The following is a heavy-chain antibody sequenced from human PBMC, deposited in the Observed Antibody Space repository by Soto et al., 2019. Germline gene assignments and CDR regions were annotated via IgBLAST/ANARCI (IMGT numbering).Heavy chain of an antibody. CDR3: ARVSRALRILTPDFDY. J-gene: IGHJ4*02. CDR1: GFTFNSYA. Sequence: QVHLVESGGGVVQPGTSLRLSCAASGFTFNSYAIHWVRQAPGKGLEWVAVISHDGSDKYYGDSVKGRFTISRDNSKNTLYMQMNILRAEDTALYYCARVSRALRILTPDFDYWGQGTLVTVSS. CDR2: ISHDGSDK. D-gene: IGHD3-3*01. V-gene: IGHV3-30-3*01.